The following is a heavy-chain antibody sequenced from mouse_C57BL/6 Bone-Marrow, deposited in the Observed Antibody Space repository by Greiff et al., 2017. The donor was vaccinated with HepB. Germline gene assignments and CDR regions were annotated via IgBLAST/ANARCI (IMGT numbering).Heavy chain of an antibody. J-gene: IGHJ2*01. CDR1: GYTFTSYG. V-gene: IGHV1-81*01. Sequence: QVQLKESGAELARPGASVKLSCKASGYTFTSYGISWVKQRTGQGLEWIGEIYPRSGNTYYNEKFKGKATLTADKSSSTAYMELRSLTSEDSAVYFYARGAAQATPVYWGQGTTLTVSS. CDR3: ARGAAQATPVY. CDR2: IYPRSGNT. D-gene: IGHD3-2*02.